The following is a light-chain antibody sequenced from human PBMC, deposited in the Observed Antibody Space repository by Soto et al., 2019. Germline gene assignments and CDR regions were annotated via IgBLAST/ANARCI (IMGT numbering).Light chain of an antibody. Sequence: DIQMAQSPSTLSASVGDRVTITCRASQSISSWLAWYQQKPGKAPKLLIYKASSLESGVPSRFSGSGSGTELTLTISSLQPDDFATYYCQQYNSSWTFGQGTKVEIK. CDR2: KAS. J-gene: IGKJ1*01. CDR1: QSISSW. V-gene: IGKV1-5*03. CDR3: QQYNSSWT.